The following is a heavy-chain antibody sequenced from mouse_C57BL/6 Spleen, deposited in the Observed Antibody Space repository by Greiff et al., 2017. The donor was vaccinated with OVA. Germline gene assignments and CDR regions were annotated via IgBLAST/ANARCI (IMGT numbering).Heavy chain of an antibody. CDR2: IYPRSGNT. CDR3: ARRFTVVAFYYFDY. Sequence: VQVVESGAELARPGASVKLSCKASGYTFTSYGISWVKQRTGQGLEWIGEIYPRSGNTYYNEKFKGKATLTADKSSSTAYMELRSLTSEDSAVYFCARRFTVVAFYYFDYWGQGTTLTVSS. D-gene: IGHD1-1*01. CDR1: GYTFTSYG. J-gene: IGHJ2*01. V-gene: IGHV1-81*01.